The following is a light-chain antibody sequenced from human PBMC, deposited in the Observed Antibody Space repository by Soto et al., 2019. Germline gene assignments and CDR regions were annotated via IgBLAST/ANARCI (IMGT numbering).Light chain of an antibody. CDR3: ASWDSSPSAYV. CDR2: DDN. Sequence: QSVLTQPPSVSAAPGQKVTISCSGSSSNIGGNSVSWYQQLPGTAPKLLIYDDNKRPSGIPDRFSGSKSGTSATLGITGFQTGDEADYYCASWDSSPSAYVFGTGTKVTVL. CDR1: SSNIGGNS. J-gene: IGLJ1*01. V-gene: IGLV1-51*01.